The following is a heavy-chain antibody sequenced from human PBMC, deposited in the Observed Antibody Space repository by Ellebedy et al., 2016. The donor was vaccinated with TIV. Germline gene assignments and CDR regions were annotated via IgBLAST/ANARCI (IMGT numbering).Heavy chain of an antibody. D-gene: IGHD3-10*01. CDR1: GGSISSGGYY. CDR3: ARDTFTETYYYGSGSYPTDYGMDV. J-gene: IGHJ6*02. CDR2: IYYSGST. V-gene: IGHV4-31*03. Sequence: SETLSLTXTVSGGSISSGGYYWSWIRQHPGKGLEWIGYIYYSGSTYYNPSLKSRVTISVDTSKNQFSLKLSSVTAADTAVYYCARDTFTETYYYGSGSYPTDYGMDVWGQGTTVTVSS.